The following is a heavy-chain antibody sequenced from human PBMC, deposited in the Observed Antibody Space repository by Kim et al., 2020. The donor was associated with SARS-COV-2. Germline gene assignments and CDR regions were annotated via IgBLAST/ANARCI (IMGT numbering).Heavy chain of an antibody. V-gene: IGHV3-11*03. CDR3: ARKAVAGPRGWFDP. Sequence: GGSLRLSCAASGFTFSDYYMSWIRQAPGKGLEWVSYISSSSSYTNYADSVKGRFTISRDNAKNSLYLQMNSLRAEDTAVYYCARKAVAGPRGWFDPWGQGTLVTVSS. CDR2: ISSSSSYT. D-gene: IGHD6-19*01. CDR1: GFTFSDYY. J-gene: IGHJ5*02.